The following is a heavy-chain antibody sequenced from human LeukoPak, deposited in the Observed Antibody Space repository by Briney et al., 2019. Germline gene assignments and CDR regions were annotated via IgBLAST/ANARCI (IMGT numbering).Heavy chain of an antibody. CDR1: GYTFTGYY. Sequence: ASVKVSCKASGYTFTGYYMHWVRQAPGQGLEWMGRTNPNSGGTNYAQKFQGRVTMTRDTSISTAYMELSRLRSDDTAVYYCARGGPLVLLWFGESQDYWGQGTLVTVSS. D-gene: IGHD3-10*01. CDR3: ARGGPLVLLWFGESQDY. V-gene: IGHV1-2*06. J-gene: IGHJ4*02. CDR2: TNPNSGGT.